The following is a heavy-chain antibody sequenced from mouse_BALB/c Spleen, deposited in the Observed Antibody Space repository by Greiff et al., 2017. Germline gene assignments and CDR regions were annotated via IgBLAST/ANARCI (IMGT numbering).Heavy chain of an antibody. V-gene: IGHV1-14*01. Sequence: VQLQQSGPELVKPGASVKMSCKASGYTFTSYVMHWVKQKPGQGLEWIGDINPYNDGTKYNEKFKGKATLTSDKSSSTAYMELSSLTSEDSAVYYCAIYGNYVRAMDYWGQGTSVTVSS. D-gene: IGHD2-1*01. CDR3: AIYGNYVRAMDY. J-gene: IGHJ4*01. CDR1: GYTFTSYV. CDR2: INPYNDGT.